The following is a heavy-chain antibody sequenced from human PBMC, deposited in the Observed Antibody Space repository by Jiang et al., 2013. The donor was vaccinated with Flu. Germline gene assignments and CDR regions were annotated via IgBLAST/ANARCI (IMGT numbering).Heavy chain of an antibody. CDR1: GYTFTGYY. Sequence: SGAEVKKPGASVKVSCKASGYTFTGYYMHWVRQAPGQGLEWMGWINPNSGGTNYAQKFQGRVTMTRDTSISTAYMELSRLRSDDTAVYYCARVGQGEYYDILTGYYIWFDPWGQGTLVTVSS. J-gene: IGHJ5*02. CDR2: INPNSGGT. D-gene: IGHD3-9*01. V-gene: IGHV1-2*02. CDR3: ARVGQGEYYDILTGYYIWFDP.